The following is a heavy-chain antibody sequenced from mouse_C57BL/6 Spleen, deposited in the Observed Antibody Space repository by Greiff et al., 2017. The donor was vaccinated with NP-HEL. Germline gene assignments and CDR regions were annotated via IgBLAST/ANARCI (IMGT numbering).Heavy chain of an antibody. D-gene: IGHD2-4*01. Sequence: DVQLVESGEGLVKPGGSLKLSCAASGFTFSSYAMSWVRQTPEKRLEWVAYISSGGDYIYYADTVKGRFTISRDNARNTLYLQMSSLKSEDTAMYYCTREGDDYDGAWFAYWGQGTLVTVSA. CDR1: GFTFSSYA. CDR3: TREGDDYDGAWFAY. CDR2: ISSGGDYI. J-gene: IGHJ3*01. V-gene: IGHV5-9-1*02.